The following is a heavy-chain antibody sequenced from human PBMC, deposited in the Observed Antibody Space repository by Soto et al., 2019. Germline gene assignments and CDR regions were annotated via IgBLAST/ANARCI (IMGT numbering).Heavy chain of an antibody. J-gene: IGHJ5*02. CDR1: GVSITSHY. D-gene: IGHD6-6*01. CDR3: ARDLRPRGWFDP. V-gene: IGHV4-59*11. CDR2: TYFRGSA. Sequence: SETLSLTCDVSGVSITSHYWNWIRQSPGMGLEWIGSTYFRGSASYNPSLKSRVTISLDTSKDQLSLTLSAVTAADSAVYYCARDLRPRGWFDPWGPGILVTVSS.